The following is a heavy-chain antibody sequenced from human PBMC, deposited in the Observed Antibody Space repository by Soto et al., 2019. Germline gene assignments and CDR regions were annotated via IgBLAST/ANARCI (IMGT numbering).Heavy chain of an antibody. CDR3: ARHISEWQQLGGRFDP. V-gene: IGHV5-51*01. Sequence: GESLKISCEGAGDSFTIYCIGLVLKMPGKGLEWMGIIYPGDSDTRYSPSFQGQVTISADKSISTAYLQWSSLKASDTAMYYCARHISEWQQLGGRFDPWGQGTLVTVSS. J-gene: IGHJ5*02. CDR1: GDSFTIYC. D-gene: IGHD6-13*01. CDR2: IYPGDSDT.